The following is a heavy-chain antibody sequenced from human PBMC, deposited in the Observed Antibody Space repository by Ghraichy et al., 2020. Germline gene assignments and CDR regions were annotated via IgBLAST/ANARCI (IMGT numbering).Heavy chain of an antibody. CDR3: AKHGDSTWLAPLNH. CDR2: ISGSGGST. Sequence: GESLNISCAASGFTFSTYAMSWVRQAPGKGLEWVSVISGSGGSTYYADSVKGRFTISRDNSKNTLYLQMNSLRAEDTALYYCAKHGDSTWLAPLNHWGQGILVTVSS. D-gene: IGHD6-13*01. CDR1: GFTFSTYA. V-gene: IGHV3-23*01. J-gene: IGHJ5*02.